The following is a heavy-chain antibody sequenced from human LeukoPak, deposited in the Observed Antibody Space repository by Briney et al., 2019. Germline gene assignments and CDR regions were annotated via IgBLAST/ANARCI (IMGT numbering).Heavy chain of an antibody. CDR2: ISDSGGLT. CDR1: GFTFYNSG. Sequence: GGSLRLSCAASGFTFYNSGMGWVRQAPGKGLEWISAISDSGGLTYYADSVKGRFTISRDDSKNTLYLQMNSLKAEDTAVYYCSIEQWELKYWGQGTLVTVSS. CDR3: SIEQWELKY. D-gene: IGHD1-26*01. J-gene: IGHJ4*02. V-gene: IGHV3-23*01.